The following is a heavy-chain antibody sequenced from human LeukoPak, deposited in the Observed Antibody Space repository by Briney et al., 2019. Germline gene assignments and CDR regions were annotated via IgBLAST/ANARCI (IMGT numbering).Heavy chain of an antibody. Sequence: SETLSLTCTVSGGSITSDCWSWIRQPPGKGLEWIGYIYYSGSTNQNPSLKSRVTISVDTSKNQFSLKLSSVTAADTAVYYCARALYSSICTTESNWFDPWGQGTLVTVSS. CDR1: GGSITSDC. D-gene: IGHD6-13*01. CDR2: IYYSGST. V-gene: IGHV4-59*01. CDR3: ARALYSSICTTESNWFDP. J-gene: IGHJ5*02.